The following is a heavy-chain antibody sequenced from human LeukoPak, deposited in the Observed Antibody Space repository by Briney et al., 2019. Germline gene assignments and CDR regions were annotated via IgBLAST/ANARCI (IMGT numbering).Heavy chain of an antibody. J-gene: IGHJ4*02. CDR1: GFTFSSYS. V-gene: IGHV3-21*01. Sequence: GGSLRLSCAASGFTFSSYSMNWVRQAPGKGLEWVSSISSSSSYIYYADSVKGRFTISRDNAKNSLYLQMNSLRAEDTAVYYCARVGSWSGYYSSAIYYFDYWGQGTLVTVSS. CDR3: ARVGSWSGYYSSAIYYFDY. CDR2: ISSSSSYI. D-gene: IGHD3-3*01.